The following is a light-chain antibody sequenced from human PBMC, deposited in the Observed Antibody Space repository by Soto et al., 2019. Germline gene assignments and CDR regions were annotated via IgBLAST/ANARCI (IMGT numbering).Light chain of an antibody. Sequence: DIQMTQSPSTLSASVGDRVTITCRASQSISSWLAWYQQKPGKAPKVLIYDGSTLESGVPSRFSGGGSGTEFTLTITCLQPDDFATYYCQEYTTYSRTFGQGTKVEVK. CDR2: DGS. CDR1: QSISSW. J-gene: IGKJ1*01. CDR3: QEYTTYSRT. V-gene: IGKV1-5*01.